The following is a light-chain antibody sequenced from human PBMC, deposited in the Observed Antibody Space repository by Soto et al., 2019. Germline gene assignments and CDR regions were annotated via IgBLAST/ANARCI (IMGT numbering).Light chain of an antibody. V-gene: IGLV2-23*02. Sequence: QSVLTQPASVSGSPGQSITISCTGSDSDIGTYNYVSWYQHLPGKAPRLIIYEVTNRPSGISNRFSGSKSGNTASLTISGLQAEDDADYYCCSSGGSPTYVFGTGTKLTVL. CDR1: DSDIGTYNY. J-gene: IGLJ1*01. CDR2: EVT. CDR3: CSSGGSPTYV.